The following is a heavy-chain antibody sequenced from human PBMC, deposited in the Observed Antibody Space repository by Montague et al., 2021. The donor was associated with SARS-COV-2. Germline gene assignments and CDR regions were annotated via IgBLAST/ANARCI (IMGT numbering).Heavy chain of an antibody. CDR3: ARLESTRGVIIRGAFHI. D-gene: IGHD3-10*01. V-gene: IGHV4-34*01. Sequence: SETLSLTCAVYGGSFSNYYWSWIRQPPGKGLEWIGDSNHRGSTNXXPSLKSRVTISVDTSKNQFSLKLNSVTATDTAVYYCARLESTRGVIIRGAFHIWGQGTKVTVSS. J-gene: IGHJ3*02. CDR1: GGSFSNYY. CDR2: SNHRGST.